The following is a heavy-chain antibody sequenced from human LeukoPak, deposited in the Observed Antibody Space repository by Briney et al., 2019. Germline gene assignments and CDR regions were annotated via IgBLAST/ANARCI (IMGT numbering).Heavy chain of an antibody. Sequence: PGGSLRLSCAASGFTFTNYAMRWVRQPPGKGLEWVSVMYTGGGRYYGDSVKGRFTISRGNSKNTVFLQMNSLRVEDTALYYCTRGQSYCGADCYSDWGQGTLVTVSS. CDR2: MYTGGGR. D-gene: IGHD2-21*02. CDR3: TRGQSYCGADCYSD. V-gene: IGHV3-66*01. CDR1: GFTFTNYA. J-gene: IGHJ4*02.